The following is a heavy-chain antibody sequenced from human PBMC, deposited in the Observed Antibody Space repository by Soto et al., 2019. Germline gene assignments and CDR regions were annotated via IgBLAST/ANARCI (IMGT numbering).Heavy chain of an antibody. CDR3: ARGLSIEAHEGYFDY. CDR1: GGTFSSYA. Sequence: QVQLVKSGAEVKKPGSSVKVSCKASGGTFSSYAISWVRQAPGQGLEWMGGLIPIFGTANYAQKFQGRVTITADKSTSTAYMELSSLRSEDTAVYYCARGLSIEAHEGYFDYWGQGTLVTVSS. D-gene: IGHD6-6*01. V-gene: IGHV1-69*06. J-gene: IGHJ4*02. CDR2: LIPIFGTA.